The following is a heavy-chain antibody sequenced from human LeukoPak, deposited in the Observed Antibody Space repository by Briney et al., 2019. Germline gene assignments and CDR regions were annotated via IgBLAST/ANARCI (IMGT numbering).Heavy chain of an antibody. V-gene: IGHV3-21*01. Sequence: GGSLRLSCAASGFTFSSYSMNWVRQAPGKGLEWVSSINNSSNYIYYADSVKGRFTIYRDNAKNSLYLQMNSLRAEDTAVYYCASGASRWSLDVFDIWGQGTMVTVSS. J-gene: IGHJ3*02. D-gene: IGHD6-13*01. CDR2: INNSSNYI. CDR3: ASGASRWSLDVFDI. CDR1: GFTFSSYS.